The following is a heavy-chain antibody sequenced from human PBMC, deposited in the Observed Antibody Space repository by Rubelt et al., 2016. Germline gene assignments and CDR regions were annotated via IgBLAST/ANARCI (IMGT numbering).Heavy chain of an antibody. J-gene: IGHJ5*02. CDR1: GVSVRNNY. Sequence: VQLVESGGGLVQPGGSLRLSCAVSGVSVRNNYMSWIRQAPGKGLEWVSYISTSNSYTYYADSVKGRFTISRDNAKNSLYLQMNSLRAEDTAVYYCAKVRTAAGAGEGNWFDPWGQGTLVTVSS. D-gene: IGHD6-13*01. CDR2: ISTSNSYT. CDR3: AKVRTAAGAGEGNWFDP. V-gene: IGHV3-11*06.